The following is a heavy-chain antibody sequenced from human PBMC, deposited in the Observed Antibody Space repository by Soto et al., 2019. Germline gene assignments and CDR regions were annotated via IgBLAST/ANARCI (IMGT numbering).Heavy chain of an antibody. CDR1: GFTFSSYA. Sequence: GGSLRLSCAASGFTFSSYAMNWVRQAPGKGLEWVSYISSSGSTIYYADSVKGRFTISRDNAKNSLYLQMNSLRAEDTAVYYCATGDSSGWYGPYYYYYGMDAWGQGTTVTVSS. J-gene: IGHJ6*02. CDR2: ISSSGSTI. D-gene: IGHD6-19*01. V-gene: IGHV3-48*03. CDR3: ATGDSSGWYGPYYYYYGMDA.